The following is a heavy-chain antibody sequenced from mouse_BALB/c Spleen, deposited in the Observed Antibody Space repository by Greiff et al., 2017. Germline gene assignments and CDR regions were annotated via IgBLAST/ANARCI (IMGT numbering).Heavy chain of an antibody. CDR2: ISSGGST. J-gene: IGHJ4*01. CDR1: GFTFSSYA. V-gene: IGHV5-6-5*01. D-gene: IGHD2-5*01. Sequence: EVMLVESGGGLVKPGGSLKLSCAASGFTFSSYAMSWVRQTPEKRLEWVASISSGGSTYYPDSVKGRFTISRDNARNILYLQMSSLRSEDTAMYYCARESKSYAMDYWGQGTSVTVSS. CDR3: ARESKSYAMDY.